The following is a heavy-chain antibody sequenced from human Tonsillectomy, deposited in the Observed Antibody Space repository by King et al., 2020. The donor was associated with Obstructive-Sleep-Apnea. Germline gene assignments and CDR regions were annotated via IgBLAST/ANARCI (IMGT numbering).Heavy chain of an antibody. CDR2: IGTAGDT. CDR3: ARGVVGATDAFDI. CDR1: GFTFSSYD. J-gene: IGHJ3*02. Sequence: EVQLVESGGGLVQPGGSLRLSCAASGFTFSSYDMHWVRQATGKGLEWVSAIGTAGDTYYPGSVKGRFTISRENAKNSLYLQMNSLRAGDTAVYYCARGVVGATDAFDIWGQGTMVTVSS. V-gene: IGHV3-13*04. D-gene: IGHD1-26*01.